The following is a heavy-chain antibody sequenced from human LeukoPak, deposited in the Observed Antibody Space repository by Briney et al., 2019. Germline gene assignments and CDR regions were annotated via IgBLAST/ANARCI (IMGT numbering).Heavy chain of an antibody. CDR3: ARVDCSGGSCYSRGSGWFDP. V-gene: IGHV4-34*01. J-gene: IGHJ5*02. CDR1: GGSFSGYY. CDR2: INHSGST. Sequence: SETLSLTCAVYGGSFSGYYWSWIRQPPGKGLEWIGEINHSGSTNYNPSLKSRVAISVDTSKNQFSLKLSSVTAADTAVYYCARVDCSGGSCYSRGSGWFDPWGQGTLVTVSS. D-gene: IGHD2-15*01.